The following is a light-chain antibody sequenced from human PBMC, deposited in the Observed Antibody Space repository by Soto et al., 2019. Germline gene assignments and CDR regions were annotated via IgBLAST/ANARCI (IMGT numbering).Light chain of an antibody. Sequence: DIQLTQTQSLPSASIVDRVTITSRESVANSNFFGWYQKPRGKAPKLLIYEASTLQSGVPSRFSGGGSGTEFTLTISGLLPEDFAAYHCQQLYTLPFTFGQGTRLEIK. CDR3: QQLYTLPFT. CDR2: EAS. J-gene: IGKJ5*01. CDR1: VANSNF. V-gene: IGKV1-9*01.